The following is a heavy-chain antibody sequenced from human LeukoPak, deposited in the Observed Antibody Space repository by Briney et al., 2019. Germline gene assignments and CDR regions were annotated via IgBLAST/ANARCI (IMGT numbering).Heavy chain of an antibody. V-gene: IGHV1-69*13. Sequence: GASVKVSCKASGGTFSSYAISWVRQAPGQGLEWMGGIIPIFGTANYAQKFQGRVTITADESTSTAYMELSSLRSEDTAVYYCARGPLHVVVPAAMNYWGQGTLVTVSS. J-gene: IGHJ4*02. D-gene: IGHD2-2*01. CDR1: GGTFSSYA. CDR2: IIPIFGTA. CDR3: ARGPLHVVVPAAMNY.